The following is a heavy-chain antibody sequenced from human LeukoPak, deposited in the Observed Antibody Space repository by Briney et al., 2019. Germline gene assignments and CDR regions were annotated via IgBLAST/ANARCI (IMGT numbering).Heavy chain of an antibody. CDR3: ARGPASSGGLPPGAFDI. CDR2: ISTSGIT. Sequence: SETLSLTCTVSGGSINSDVSYWSWIRQPAGTAAGKGLEWIGRISTSGITNYNPSLKSRLTMSVDTSKNQFSLKLTSVTAADTAVYFCARGPASSGGLPPGAFDIWGQGTMVTISS. CDR1: GGSINSDVSY. J-gene: IGHJ3*02. D-gene: IGHD6-25*01. V-gene: IGHV4-61*02.